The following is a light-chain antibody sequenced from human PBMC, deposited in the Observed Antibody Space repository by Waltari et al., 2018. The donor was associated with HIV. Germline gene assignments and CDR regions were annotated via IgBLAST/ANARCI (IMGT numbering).Light chain of an antibody. CDR2: KVS. CDR1: QSLVYTDGNPY. J-gene: IGKJ5*01. Sequence: DIVVTQSPLSLPVTLGQSASISYRSSQSLVYTDGNPYISWILQRPGQSPRRLIYKVSVRDSGVPGGFSGSGSGADFTLQIRRVEAEDVGVYYCLQGSFWPFTFGRGTRLEIK. CDR3: LQGSFWPFT. V-gene: IGKV2-30*01.